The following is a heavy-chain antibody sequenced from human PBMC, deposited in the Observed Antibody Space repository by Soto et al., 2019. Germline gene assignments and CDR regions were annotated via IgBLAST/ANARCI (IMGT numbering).Heavy chain of an antibody. CDR3: ARYTTLFGGALQTWFDP. J-gene: IGHJ5*02. V-gene: IGHV4-31*03. D-gene: IGHD3-3*01. CDR1: GGSISSGGYY. CDR2: IFYTGTT. Sequence: PSETLSLTCTVSGGSISSGGYYWSWSRQHPGKGLEWIGYIFYTGTTRYNSALQSRVSISVESTKNHFSLKWTSVTAADTAVYYCARYTTLFGGALQTWFDPGSRGTLVTLSS.